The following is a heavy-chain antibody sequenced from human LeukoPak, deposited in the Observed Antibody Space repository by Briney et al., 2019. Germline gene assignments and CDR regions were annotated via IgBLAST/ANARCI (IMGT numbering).Heavy chain of an antibody. CDR2: IKQDGSEK. V-gene: IGHV3-7*01. J-gene: IGHJ4*02. Sequence: GGSLRLSCAASGFTFSSYWMSWVRQAPGKGLEWVANIKQDGSEKYYVDSVKGRFTISRDNAKNSLYLQMNSLRDEDTALYYCATSASGFDYWGQGTLVTVSS. CDR3: ATSASGFDY. D-gene: IGHD6-13*01. CDR1: GFTFSSYW.